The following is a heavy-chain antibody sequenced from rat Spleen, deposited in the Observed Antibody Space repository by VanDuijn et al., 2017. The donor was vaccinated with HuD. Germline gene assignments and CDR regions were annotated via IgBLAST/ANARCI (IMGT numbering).Heavy chain of an antibody. CDR1: GFSLTSYG. Sequence: QVQLKESGPGLVQPSQTLSLTCTVSGFSLTSYGVSWVRQPPGKGLEWMGRVQNGGSTDYNSALKSRLSISRDTSKSQVFLKMNSLQTEDTAIYFCTTFYYYDGSYYYPFAYWGQGTLVTVSS. J-gene: IGHJ3*01. V-gene: IGHV2-1*01. CDR2: VQNGGST. D-gene: IGHD1-12*02. CDR3: TTFYYYDGSYYYPFAY.